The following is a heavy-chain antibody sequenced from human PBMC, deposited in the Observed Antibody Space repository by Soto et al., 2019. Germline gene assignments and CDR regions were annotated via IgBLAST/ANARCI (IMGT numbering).Heavy chain of an antibody. D-gene: IGHD3-22*01. CDR2: ISYDGTNE. V-gene: IGHV3-30*18. J-gene: IGHJ6*02. Sequence: QVQLVESGGGVVQPGGSLRLSCAASGFTFSSYGMQWVRQAPGRGLEWLALISYDGTNEYYEDSVKGRFTISRDNSRNTLFLHLYRLRAEDTAVYYCAKDSYNSSGYFSRDVWGQGTTVSVSS. CDR1: GFTFSSYG. CDR3: AKDSYNSSGYFSRDV.